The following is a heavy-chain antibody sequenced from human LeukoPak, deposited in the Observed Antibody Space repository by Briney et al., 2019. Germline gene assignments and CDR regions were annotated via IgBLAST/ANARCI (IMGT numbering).Heavy chain of an antibody. CDR3: ARMIIAAAGPHFDY. J-gene: IGHJ4*02. Sequence: SGPTLAKPTQTLTLTCTFSGFSLSTSGVGVGWIRQPPGKALEWLALIYWNDDKRYSPSLKSRLTITKDTSKNQVVLTMTNMDPVDTATYYCARMIIAAAGPHFDYWGQGTLVTVSS. V-gene: IGHV2-5*01. CDR2: IYWNDDK. CDR1: GFSLSTSGVG. D-gene: IGHD6-13*01.